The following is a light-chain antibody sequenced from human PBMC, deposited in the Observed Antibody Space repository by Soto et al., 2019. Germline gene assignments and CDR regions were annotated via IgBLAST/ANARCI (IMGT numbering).Light chain of an antibody. J-gene: IGLJ2*01. V-gene: IGLV1-40*01. CDR1: SPKIGAGYD. Sequence: HSVLTQPRSVSGTPGQGVTSSCTGSSPKIGAGYDVHWYQQVPGTATKLLIYGKSNLHSGVPDRFSGSKSGTAASLAITGLQAEDEADYYCQSYDSRLSVVFGGGTKVTVL. CDR3: QSYDSRLSVV. CDR2: GKS.